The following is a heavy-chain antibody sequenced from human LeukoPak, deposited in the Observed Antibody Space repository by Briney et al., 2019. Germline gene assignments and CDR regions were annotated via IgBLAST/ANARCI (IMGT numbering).Heavy chain of an antibody. D-gene: IGHD3-22*01. V-gene: IGHV3-21*01. J-gene: IGHJ3*02. Sequence: PGGSLRLSCAASGFTFSTNSMNWVRQAPGKGLEWVSSISSSSSYIYYADSVKGRFTISRDNAKNSLYLQMNSLRAEDTAVYYCARAGGYYDSSGLKFDIWGQGTMVTVSS. CDR1: GFTFSTNS. CDR2: ISSSSSYI. CDR3: ARAGGYYDSSGLKFDI.